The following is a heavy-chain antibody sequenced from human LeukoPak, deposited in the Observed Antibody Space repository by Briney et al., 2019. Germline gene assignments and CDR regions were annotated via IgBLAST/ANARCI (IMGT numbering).Heavy chain of an antibody. D-gene: IGHD2-15*01. CDR3: ARGLRVRSVEAATYYFDF. CDR1: GYTFTSYD. Sequence: GGSVKVSDNPSGYTFTSYDINRVRQATGQGLEWVGWMNPNSGNTGYAQKFQGRVTITRNTSISTAYMELSSLRSEDTAVYYCARGLRVRSVEAATYYFDFWGQGALFSVSS. J-gene: IGHJ4*02. CDR2: MNPNSGNT. V-gene: IGHV1-8*03.